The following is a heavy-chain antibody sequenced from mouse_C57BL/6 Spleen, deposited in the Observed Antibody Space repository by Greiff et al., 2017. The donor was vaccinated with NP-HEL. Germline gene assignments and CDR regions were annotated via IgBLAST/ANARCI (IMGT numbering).Heavy chain of an antibody. CDR2: LSRGSSTI. CDR3: ARTYYDYDSSYWYFDV. CDR1: GFTFSDYG. D-gene: IGHD2-4*01. Sequence: DVKLVESGGGLVKPGGSLKLSCAASGFTFSDYGMHWVRQAPEKGLEWVAYLSRGSSTIYYADTVKGRFTIARDNAKNTLFLQMTSLRSEDTAMYYCARTYYDYDSSYWYFDVWGTGTTVTVSS. J-gene: IGHJ1*03. V-gene: IGHV5-17*01.